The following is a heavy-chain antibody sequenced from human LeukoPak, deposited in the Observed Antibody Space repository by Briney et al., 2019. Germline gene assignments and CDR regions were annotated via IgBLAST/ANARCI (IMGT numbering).Heavy chain of an antibody. CDR1: GFTFSSYS. Sequence: PGGSLRLSCAASGFTFSSYSMNWVRQAPGKGLEWVSSISSSSSYIYYADSVKGRFTISRDNAKNSLYLQMNSLRAEDTAVYYCARGISVYHAFDIWGQGTMVTVSS. CDR2: ISSSSSYI. D-gene: IGHD3-3*01. CDR3: ARGISVYHAFDI. J-gene: IGHJ3*02. V-gene: IGHV3-21*01.